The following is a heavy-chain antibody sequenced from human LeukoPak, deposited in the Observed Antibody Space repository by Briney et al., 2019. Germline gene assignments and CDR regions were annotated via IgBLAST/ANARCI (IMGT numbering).Heavy chain of an antibody. D-gene: IGHD4-23*01. Sequence: PGGSLRLSCEASGFTFSSNAMSWVRQAPGKGLEWLSSIRSDGGSTNYADSVKGRFTISRDNSKNTVYLQMNSLRDDDTAVYHCAKVSVPGNGGNPFDYWGQGTLVTVSS. J-gene: IGHJ4*02. CDR1: GFTFSSNA. CDR3: AKVSVPGNGGNPFDY. V-gene: IGHV3-23*01. CDR2: IRSDGGST.